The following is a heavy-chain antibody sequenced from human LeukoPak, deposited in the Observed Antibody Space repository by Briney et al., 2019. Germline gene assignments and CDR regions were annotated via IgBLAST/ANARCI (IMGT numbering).Heavy chain of an antibody. CDR3: ARDEARYGSGSHYMDV. CDR1: GGSISSGGYY. Sequence: KSSETLSLTCTVSGGSISSGGYYWSWIRQHPGKGLEWIGYIYYSGSTYYNPSLKSRVTLSVDTSKNQFSLKLSSVTAADTAVYYCARDEARYGSGSHYMDVWGKGTMVTVSS. CDR2: IYYSGST. D-gene: IGHD3-10*01. V-gene: IGHV4-31*03. J-gene: IGHJ6*03.